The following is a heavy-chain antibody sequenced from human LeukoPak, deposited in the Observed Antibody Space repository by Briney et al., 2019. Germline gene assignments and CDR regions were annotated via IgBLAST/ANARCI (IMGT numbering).Heavy chain of an antibody. V-gene: IGHV4-31*03. CDR3: ARVRGQLLLFDY. J-gene: IGHJ4*02. Sequence: SETLSLTCTVSGGSISSGGYYWSWIRQHPGKGLERIGYIYYSGSTYYNPSLKSRVTISVDTSKNQFSLKLSSVTAADTAVYYCARVRGQLLLFDYWGQGTLVTVSS. CDR2: IYYSGST. D-gene: IGHD2-15*01. CDR1: GGSISSGGYY.